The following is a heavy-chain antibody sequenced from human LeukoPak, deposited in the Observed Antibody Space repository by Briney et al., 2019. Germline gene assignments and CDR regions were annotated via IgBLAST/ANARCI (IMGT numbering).Heavy chain of an antibody. CDR1: GGCISSYY. D-gene: IGHD2-2*01. CDR3: ARGAPPDIVVVPAATLWFDP. V-gene: IGHV4-59*01. Sequence: PSETLSLTCTVSGGCISSYYWSWIRQPPGKGLEWIGYIYYSGSTNYNPSLKSRVTISVDTSKNQFSLKLSSVTAADTAVYYCARGAPPDIVVVPAATLWFDPWGQGTLVTVSS. J-gene: IGHJ5*02. CDR2: IYYSGST.